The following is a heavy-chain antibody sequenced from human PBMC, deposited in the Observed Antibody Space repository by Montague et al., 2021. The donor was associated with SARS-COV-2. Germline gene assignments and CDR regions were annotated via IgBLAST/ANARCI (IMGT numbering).Heavy chain of an antibody. D-gene: IGHD3-10*01. Sequence: PALVTPTQTLTLTCTFSGFSLSTSGMCVSWIRQPPGKALEWLALIDWDDDKYYSTSLKTRLTISKDTSKNQVVLTMTNMDPVDTATYYCARIRVVRGVIWDYGMDVWGQGTPVTVSS. V-gene: IGHV2-70*01. CDR3: ARIRVVRGVIWDYGMDV. CDR1: GFSLSTSGMC. CDR2: IDWDDDK. J-gene: IGHJ6*02.